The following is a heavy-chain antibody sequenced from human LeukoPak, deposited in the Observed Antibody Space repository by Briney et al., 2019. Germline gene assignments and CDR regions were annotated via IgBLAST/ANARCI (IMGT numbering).Heavy chain of an antibody. CDR3: AASSTWGSGWFDP. J-gene: IGHJ5*02. D-gene: IGHD2-2*01. CDR1: GGSFSDYY. V-gene: IGHV4-34*01. CDR2: ISHSGST. Sequence: SETLSLTCGIYGGSFSDYYWSWIRQPPGKGLEWIGEISHSGSTEYNPSLKSRVITSVDTSKNQFSLKVRSVTAADTAVYYCAASSTWGSGWFDPWGQGTPVTVSS.